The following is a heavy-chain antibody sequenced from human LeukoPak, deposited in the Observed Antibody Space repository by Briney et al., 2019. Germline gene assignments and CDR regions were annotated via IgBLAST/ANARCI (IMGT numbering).Heavy chain of an antibody. D-gene: IGHD3-9*01. CDR2: ISGSGGST. Sequence: PGGSLRLSCAASGFTFSSYAMSWVRQAPGKGLEWVSAISGSGGSTYYADSVKGRFTISRDNSKNTPYLQMNSLRAEDTAVYYCAKVDYDILTGTFDYWGQGTLVTVSS. CDR1: GFTFSSYA. J-gene: IGHJ4*02. V-gene: IGHV3-23*01. CDR3: AKVDYDILTGTFDY.